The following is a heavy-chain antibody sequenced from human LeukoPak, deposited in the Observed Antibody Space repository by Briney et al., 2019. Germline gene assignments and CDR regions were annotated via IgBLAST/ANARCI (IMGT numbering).Heavy chain of an antibody. CDR1: GFTFSSYS. CDR3: ARPDMITFVPEAFDI. V-gene: IGHV3-48*04. CDR2: ISSSSSTI. D-gene: IGHD2/OR15-2a*01. Sequence: GGSLRLSCAASGFTFSSYSMNWVRQAPGEGLEWVSYISSSSSTIYYADSVKGRFTISRDNAKNSLYLQMNSQRAEDTAVYYCARPDMITFVPEAFDIWGQGTMVTVSS. J-gene: IGHJ3*02.